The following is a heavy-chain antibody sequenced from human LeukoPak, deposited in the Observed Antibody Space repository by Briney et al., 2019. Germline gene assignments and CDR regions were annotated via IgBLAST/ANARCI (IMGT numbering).Heavy chain of an antibody. Sequence: SETLSLTCTVSGVSISSYYWSWIRQPAGKGLEWIGRIHTSGSTNYNPSLKSRVTMSVDTSKNQFSLQLSSVTAADTAVYYCARVIQYLYYIEVWGKGTTVTVSS. V-gene: IGHV4-4*07. CDR2: IHTSGST. D-gene: IGHD2/OR15-2a*01. CDR1: GVSISSYY. J-gene: IGHJ6*03. CDR3: ARVIQYLYYIEV.